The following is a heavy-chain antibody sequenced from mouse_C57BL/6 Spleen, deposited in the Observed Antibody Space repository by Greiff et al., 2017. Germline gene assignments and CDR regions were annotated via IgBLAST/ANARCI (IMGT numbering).Heavy chain of an antibody. Sequence: EVMLVESGGGLVQPGGSLKLSCAASGFTFSDYYMYWVRQTPEKRLEWVAYISNGGGSTYYPDTVKGRFTFSRDNAKNTLYLQMSRLKSEDTTMYYCARHYYGGSYWYFDVWGTGTTVTVSS. V-gene: IGHV5-12*01. J-gene: IGHJ1*03. CDR3: ARHYYGGSYWYFDV. CDR2: ISNGGGST. D-gene: IGHD1-1*01. CDR1: GFTFSDYY.